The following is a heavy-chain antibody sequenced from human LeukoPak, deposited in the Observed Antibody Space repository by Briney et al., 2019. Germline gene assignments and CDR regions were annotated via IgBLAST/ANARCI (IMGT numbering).Heavy chain of an antibody. V-gene: IGHV4-59*01. CDR1: GGSISSYY. CDR2: IYYSGST. Sequence: SETVSLTCTVSGGSISSYYWSWIRQPPGKGLEWIGYIYYSGSTNYNPSLKSRVTISVAPSKNQFSLKLSSVTAADTAVYYCARSGSSGYYLYFDYWGQGTLVTVSS. D-gene: IGHD3-22*01. CDR3: ARSGSSGYYLYFDY. J-gene: IGHJ4*02.